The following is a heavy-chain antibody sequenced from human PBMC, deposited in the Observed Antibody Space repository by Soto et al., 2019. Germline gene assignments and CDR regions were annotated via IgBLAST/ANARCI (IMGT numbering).Heavy chain of an antibody. CDR1: GFTFDDYA. CDR3: VKDESINWYSGHFRH. D-gene: IGHD6-13*01. V-gene: IGHV3-9*01. Sequence: LRLSCAASGFTFDDYAMHWVRQVPGKGLEWVSGINWNSGSIGYGGSVKGRFAISRDNAKNSLHLQMNSLSAEDTAFYYCVKDESINWYSGHFRHWGQGTLVTVSS. CDR2: INWNSGSI. J-gene: IGHJ1*01.